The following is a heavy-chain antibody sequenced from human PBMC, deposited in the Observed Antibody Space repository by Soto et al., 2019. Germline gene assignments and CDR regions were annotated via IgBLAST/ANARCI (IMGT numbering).Heavy chain of an antibody. CDR2: ISYSGTT. CDR1: GGSISRGNYY. Sequence: TLSLTCTVSGGSISRGNYYWSWIRQPPGKGLEWIGFISYSGTTHYSASLRSRVSISVDTSKNQFSLDLSSVTAADTAVYYCATMGTPVTGLYYFDYWGQGTLVTVSS. CDR3: ATMGTPVTGLYYFDY. J-gene: IGHJ4*02. D-gene: IGHD4-17*01. V-gene: IGHV4-30-4*01.